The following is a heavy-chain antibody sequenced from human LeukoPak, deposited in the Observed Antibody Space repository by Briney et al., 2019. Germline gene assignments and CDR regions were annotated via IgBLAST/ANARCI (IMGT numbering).Heavy chain of an antibody. V-gene: IGHV3-21*01. CDR1: GFSFRSYS. CDR2: ITGSSSYI. Sequence: GGSLRLSCAASGFSFRSYSMDWVRQAPGKGLEWVSSITGSSSYISYAASVKGRFTISGDNAENSLFLQMNSLRPEDTAVYFCARDRLEGGETFYSWGQGTLVTVSS. CDR3: ARDRLEGGETFYS. J-gene: IGHJ4*02. D-gene: IGHD1-1*01.